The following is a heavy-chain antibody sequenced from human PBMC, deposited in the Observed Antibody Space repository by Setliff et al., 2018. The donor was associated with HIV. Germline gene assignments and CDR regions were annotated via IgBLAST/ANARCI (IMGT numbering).Heavy chain of an antibody. CDR2: IRSETNTYAT. CDR1: GFTFSGSA. V-gene: IGHV3-73*01. D-gene: IGHD4-17*01. CDR3: ARWDYGGKDY. J-gene: IGHJ4*02. Sequence: GGSLRLSCAASGFTFSGSAMHWVRQASGKGLEWVGRIRSETNTYATAYAASVKGRFTISRDDSKNTAYLQMNSLKTEDTAVYYCARWDYGGKDYWGQGTLVTVSS.